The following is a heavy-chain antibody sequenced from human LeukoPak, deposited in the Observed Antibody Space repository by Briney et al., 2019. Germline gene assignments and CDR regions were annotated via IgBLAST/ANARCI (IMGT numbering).Heavy chain of an antibody. J-gene: IGHJ4*02. V-gene: IGHV3-23*01. CDR1: GFSFSSYG. CDR2: ISERGGNT. D-gene: IGHD6-6*01. Sequence: GGSLRLSCAVSGFSFSSYGMSWVRQAPGKGLEWVSAISERGGNTYYADSVKGRFTISRDNSKNTMYVEMKSLRADDTAVYYCAKRVEYSSSSGGYFDYWGQGTLVTVSS. CDR3: AKRVEYSSSSGGYFDY.